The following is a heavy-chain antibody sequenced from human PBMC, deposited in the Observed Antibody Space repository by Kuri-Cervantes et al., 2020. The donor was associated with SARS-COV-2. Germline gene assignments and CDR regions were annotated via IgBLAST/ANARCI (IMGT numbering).Heavy chain of an antibody. D-gene: IGHD7-27*01. CDR1: GFTFSASW. Sequence: GESLKISCAASGFTFSASWLSWVRRAPGKGLEWIGQIKREADGGTVQYATPVTGRFTISRDDSKNTLSLQMNDLRSEDTAIYYCTAGLGKTHTDYWGQGTPVTVSS. CDR3: TAGLGKTHTDY. V-gene: IGHV3-15*01. J-gene: IGHJ4*02. CDR2: IKREADGGTV.